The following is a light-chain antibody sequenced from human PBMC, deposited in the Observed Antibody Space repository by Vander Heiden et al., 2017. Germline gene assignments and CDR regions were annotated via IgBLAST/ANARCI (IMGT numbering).Light chain of an antibody. CDR1: SSDVGRYNY. J-gene: IGLJ1*01. CDR2: DVT. Sequence: QPALTQPRSVSGSPGQSVTISCTGTSSDVGRYNYVSWYQQHPGKAPKLMIYDVTKRPSGVPDRFSASKSDNTASLTISGLQAEDEADYYCCSHAGSSYVFGTGTMVTVL. CDR3: CSHAGSSYV. V-gene: IGLV2-11*01.